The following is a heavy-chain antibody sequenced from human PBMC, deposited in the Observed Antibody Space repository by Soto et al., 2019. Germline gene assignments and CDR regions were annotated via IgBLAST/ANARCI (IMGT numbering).Heavy chain of an antibody. D-gene: IGHD3-22*01. Sequence: QLQLQESGPGLVKPSETLSLTCTVSGGSIDRSNYYWDWIRQPPGKGLEWIGTTYYNGNAYYNPSLTSRVTMSVDTSKTQFSLKLISVTAADTAVYYCARHFVAVVIKGWGYWGQGTLVTVSS. CDR2: TYYNGNA. J-gene: IGHJ4*02. CDR1: GGSIDRSNYY. CDR3: ARHFVAVVIKGWGY. V-gene: IGHV4-39*01.